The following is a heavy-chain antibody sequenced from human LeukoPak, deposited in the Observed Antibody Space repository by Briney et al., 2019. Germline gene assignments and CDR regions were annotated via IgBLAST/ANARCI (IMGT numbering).Heavy chain of an antibody. CDR2: IYTSGSS. CDR3: ARESWGIDY. CDR1: GDSVSSGFYY. D-gene: IGHD3-16*01. Sequence: SETLSLTCTVSGDSVSSGFYYWTWIRQPADKGLEWIGRIYTSGSSTYNPSLKSRVTMSVDTSKNQFSLKLSSVTAADTAVYYCARESWGIDYWGQGTLVTVSS. V-gene: IGHV4-61*02. J-gene: IGHJ4*02.